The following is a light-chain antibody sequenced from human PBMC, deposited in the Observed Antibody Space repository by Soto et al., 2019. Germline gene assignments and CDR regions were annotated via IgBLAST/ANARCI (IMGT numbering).Light chain of an antibody. CDR2: DAS. CDR3: QHRMNWPLT. V-gene: IGKV3-11*01. Sequence: IVLTQYTATLSLSPGERATLSCRASQSVSSYLLWYQQKPGQTPRLLIYDASNRATGIPARFSGSGSETDFTLTISSLEPEDFAVYYCQHRMNWPLTFGQGTRLEIK. J-gene: IGKJ5*01. CDR1: QSVSSY.